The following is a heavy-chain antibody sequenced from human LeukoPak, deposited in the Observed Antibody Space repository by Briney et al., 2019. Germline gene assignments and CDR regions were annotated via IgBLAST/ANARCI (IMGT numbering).Heavy chain of an antibody. CDR1: VFTFSSYA. D-gene: IGHD1-7*01. V-gene: IGHV3-23*01. CDR2: ISGSGGST. J-gene: IGHJ4*02. Sequence: GGSLRLSCAASVFTFSSYAMGWVRQGPGKGLEWGSVISGSGGSTYYADSVKGRFTISRDNSKNTLYLQMNSLRAEDTAVYYCAKVGRPNWNYHFVDYWGQGTLVTVSS. CDR3: AKVGRPNWNYHFVDY.